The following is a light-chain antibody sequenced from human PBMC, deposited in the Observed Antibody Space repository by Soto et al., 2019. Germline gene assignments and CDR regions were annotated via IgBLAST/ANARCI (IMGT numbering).Light chain of an antibody. CDR3: SSYTSSSTLPWV. J-gene: IGLJ3*02. Sequence: QLVLTQPASVSGSPGQSITISCTGTSSDVGGYNYVSWYQQHPGKAPKLMIYEVSNRPSGVSNRFSGSKSGNTASLTISGLQAEDEADYYCSSYTSSSTLPWVFGGGTKVTVL. CDR1: SSDVGGYNY. V-gene: IGLV2-14*01. CDR2: EVS.